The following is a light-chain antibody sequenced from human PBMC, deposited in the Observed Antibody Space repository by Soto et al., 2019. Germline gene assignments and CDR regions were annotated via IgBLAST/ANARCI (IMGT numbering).Light chain of an antibody. CDR1: QSILYSSNNKNY. Sequence: EIVLTQSPGTLSLSPGERATLSCKSSQSILYSSNNKNYLAWYQQKPGQPPKLLIYWASTRESGVPDRFSGSGSGTDFTLTISSLQAEDVAVYYCQHYYSSPFTFGPGTKVDIK. CDR2: WAS. V-gene: IGKV4-1*01. J-gene: IGKJ3*01. CDR3: QHYYSSPFT.